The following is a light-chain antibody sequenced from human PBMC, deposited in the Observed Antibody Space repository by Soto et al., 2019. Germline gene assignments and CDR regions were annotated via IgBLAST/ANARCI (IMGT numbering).Light chain of an antibody. V-gene: IGLV2-14*01. J-gene: IGLJ2*01. Sequence: QSALTQPASVSGSPGQSITISCTGTSSDVGGYNYVSWYQQHPGKAPKPIIYEVSNRPSGISNRFSGSKSGNTASLTISGLQAEDEADYYCSSYTSSSTRVFGGGTKVTVL. CDR2: EVS. CDR1: SSDVGGYNY. CDR3: SSYTSSSTRV.